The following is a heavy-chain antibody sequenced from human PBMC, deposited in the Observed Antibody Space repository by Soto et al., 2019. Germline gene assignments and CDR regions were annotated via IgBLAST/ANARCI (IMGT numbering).Heavy chain of an antibody. CDR2: ISYDGSNK. CDR3: ARDFSSSWPMNFDY. V-gene: IGHV3-30-3*01. J-gene: IGHJ4*02. CDR1: GFTFSSYA. D-gene: IGHD6-13*01. Sequence: GGSLRLSCAASGFTFSSYAMHWVRQAPGKGLEWVAVISYDGSNKYYADSVKGRFTISRDNSKNTLYLQMNSLRAEDTAVYYCARDFSSSWPMNFDYWGQGTLVTVSS.